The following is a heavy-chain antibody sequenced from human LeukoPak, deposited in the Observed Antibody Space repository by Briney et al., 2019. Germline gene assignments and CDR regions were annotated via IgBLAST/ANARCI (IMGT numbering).Heavy chain of an antibody. J-gene: IGHJ3*02. CDR2: IYSGGST. V-gene: IGHV3-66*01. CDR3: ARENSYGSSSTDAFDI. Sequence: GGSLRLSCAASGFTVSSNYMSWVRQAPGKGLEWVSVIYSGGSTYYADSVKGRFTISRDNSKNTLYLQMNSLRAEDTAVYYCARENSYGSSSTDAFDIWGQGTMVTVSS. D-gene: IGHD6-13*01. CDR1: GFTVSSNY.